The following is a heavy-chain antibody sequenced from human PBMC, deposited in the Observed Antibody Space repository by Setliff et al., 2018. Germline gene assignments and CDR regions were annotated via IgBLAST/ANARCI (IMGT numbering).Heavy chain of an antibody. V-gene: IGHV1-18*01. Sequence: APVKVSCKASGYTFTSYGISWVRQAPGQGLEWMGWISAYNGNTNYAQKLQGRVTMTTDTSTSTAYMELRSLRSDDTAVYYCAREGFYYDSSGSINHDAFDIWGQGTMVTVSS. CDR2: ISAYNGNT. CDR3: AREGFYYDSSGSINHDAFDI. J-gene: IGHJ3*02. CDR1: GYTFTSYG. D-gene: IGHD3-22*01.